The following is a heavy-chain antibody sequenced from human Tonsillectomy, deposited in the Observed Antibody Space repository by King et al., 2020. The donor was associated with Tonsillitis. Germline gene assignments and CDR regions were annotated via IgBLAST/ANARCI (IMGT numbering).Heavy chain of an antibody. CDR1: GGSMTTYY. J-gene: IGHJ4*02. CDR2: IYYSGNT. CDR3: AREAGTSSGLDY. D-gene: IGHD6-19*01. Sequence: QLQESGPGLVKPSETLSLTCTVPGGSMTTYYWSWIRQPPGKGLEWIGYIYYSGNTIYNPSLKSRVTMSVDTSKNQFSLRLSSVTAADTAVYYCAREAGTSSGLDYWGQGALVTVSS. V-gene: IGHV4-59*01.